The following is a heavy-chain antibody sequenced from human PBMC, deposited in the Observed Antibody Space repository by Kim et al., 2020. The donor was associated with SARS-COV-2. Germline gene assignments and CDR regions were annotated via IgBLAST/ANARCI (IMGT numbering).Heavy chain of an antibody. V-gene: IGHV5-10-1*01. D-gene: IGHD3-10*01. J-gene: IGHJ6*02. CDR2: IDPSDSYT. Sequence: GESLKISCKGSGYSFTSYWISWVRRMPGKGLEWMGRIDPSDSYTNYSPSFQGHVTISADKSISTAYLQWSSLKASDTAMYYCARRAGAHTRDYYYYGMDVWGQGTTVTVSS. CDR3: ARRAGAHTRDYYYYGMDV. CDR1: GYSFTSYW.